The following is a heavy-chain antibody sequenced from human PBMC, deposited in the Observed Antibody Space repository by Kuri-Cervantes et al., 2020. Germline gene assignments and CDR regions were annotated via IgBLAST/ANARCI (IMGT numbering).Heavy chain of an antibody. Sequence: GESLKISCAASGFTFSSYAMSWVRQAPGKGLEWVSYISSSGNTMYYADSVKGRFTIFRDNAQNSLYLQMNSLRAEDTAVYYCARGMSSFLGLWAFDIWGLGTTVTVSS. J-gene: IGHJ3*02. V-gene: IGHV3-48*04. CDR1: GFTFSSYA. CDR2: ISSSGNTM. D-gene: IGHD2-2*01. CDR3: ARGMSSFLGLWAFDI.